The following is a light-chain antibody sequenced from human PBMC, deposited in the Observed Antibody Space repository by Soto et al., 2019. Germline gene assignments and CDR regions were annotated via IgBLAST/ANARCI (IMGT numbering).Light chain of an antibody. CDR2: VAS. Sequence: EIVLTQSPGTLSLSPGDRANLSCRASQSVSSKYVAWYQQRPGQAPRLLIYVASSRAAGIPDRFSGSWSGIDFTLSISRPEPEDFAVYYCQQYDSSLYTFGKWTKREIK. CDR3: QQYDSSLYT. J-gene: IGKJ2*01. CDR1: QSVSSKY. V-gene: IGKV3-20*01.